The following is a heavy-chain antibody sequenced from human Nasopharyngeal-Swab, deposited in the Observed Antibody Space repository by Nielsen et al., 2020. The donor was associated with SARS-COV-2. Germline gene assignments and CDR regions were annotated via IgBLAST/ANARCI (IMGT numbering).Heavy chain of an antibody. Sequence: GESLKISCAASGFDVNLKDMTWVRQAPGKGLEWVSIHYVNGRTEYAVSVKGRFAISRDSSKNIVSLQMNTVRAEDTGLYFCARLHFYYMDFWGKGTTVTVSS. CDR3: ARLHFYYMDF. CDR1: GFDVNLKD. V-gene: IGHV3-53*01. CDR2: HYVNGRT. J-gene: IGHJ6*03.